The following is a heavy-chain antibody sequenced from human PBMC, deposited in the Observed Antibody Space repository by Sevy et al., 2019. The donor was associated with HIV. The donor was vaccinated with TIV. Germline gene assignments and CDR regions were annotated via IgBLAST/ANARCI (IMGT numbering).Heavy chain of an antibody. Sequence: GESLKISCVASGFNFNIYSMSWVRQAPGKGLEWVSTLSFGCGRINHADSVQGRFTMSRDDSKKTVYLEMNSLRAEDTAVYYWAREVCTRPHDHWGQGTLVTGSS. CDR2: LSFGCGRI. D-gene: IGHD2-8*01. V-gene: IGHV3-23*01. J-gene: IGHJ4*02. CDR1: GFNFNIYS. CDR3: AREVCTRPHDH.